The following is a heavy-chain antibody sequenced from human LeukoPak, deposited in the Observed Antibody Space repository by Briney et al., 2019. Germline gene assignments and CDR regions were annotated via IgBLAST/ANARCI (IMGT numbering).Heavy chain of an antibody. J-gene: IGHJ6*02. CDR3: ARDGYGRAGPYYYYYGMDV. V-gene: IGHV3-30-3*01. Sequence: ARSLRLSCAASGLTFSSYAMHWVRQAPGKGLEWVAVISNDGSNKYYADSVKGRFTISRDNSENTMNLQMSSMRAEDTALYYFARDGYGRAGPYYYYYGMDVWGPGTTVTVSS. CDR2: ISNDGSNK. CDR1: GLTFSSYA. D-gene: IGHD5-18*01.